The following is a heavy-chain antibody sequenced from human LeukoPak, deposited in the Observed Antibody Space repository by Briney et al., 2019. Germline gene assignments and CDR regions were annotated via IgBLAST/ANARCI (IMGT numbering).Heavy chain of an antibody. Sequence: GGSLRLSCAASGFTFSSYAMSWVRQAPGKGLEWVSAISSSGGSTYYADSVKGRFTISRDNSENTLNLQMNSLRAEDTAVYYCATGGTNDWLDAFHIWGQGTVVTVSS. CDR1: GFTFSSYA. V-gene: IGHV3-23*01. D-gene: IGHD3-9*01. J-gene: IGHJ3*02. CDR2: ISSSGGST. CDR3: ATGGTNDWLDAFHI.